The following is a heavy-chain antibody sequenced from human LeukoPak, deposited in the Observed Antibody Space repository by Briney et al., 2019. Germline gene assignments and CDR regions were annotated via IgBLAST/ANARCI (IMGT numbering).Heavy chain of an antibody. J-gene: IGHJ4*02. V-gene: IGHV1-2*02. D-gene: IGHD6-19*01. CDR3: ARALTRYSTAWYGY. CDR1: GYTFTGYY. CDR2: LNPYSGGT. Sequence: ASVKVSCKASGYTFTGYYMHWVRQAPGQGLEWMGWLNPYSGGTNYAQKFQGRVTLTRDTSITTAYMDLSSLTSDDTALYYCARALTRYSTAWYGYWGQGTLVTVSS.